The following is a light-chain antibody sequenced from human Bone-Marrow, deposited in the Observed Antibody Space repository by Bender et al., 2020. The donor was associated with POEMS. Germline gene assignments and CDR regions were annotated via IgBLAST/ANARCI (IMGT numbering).Light chain of an antibody. CDR1: SSNLGRYA. J-gene: IGLJ2*01. CDR2: SNF. CDR3: AAWDDSLNGVV. V-gene: IGLV1-44*01. Sequence: QSALTQSPSASGTPGQTVTISCSGGSSNLGRYAVNWYQQVPGRAPRLLTFSNFLRPSGVPDRFSVSKSGASTSLAISGLQSEDEADYYCAAWDDSLNGVVFGGGTSLTVL.